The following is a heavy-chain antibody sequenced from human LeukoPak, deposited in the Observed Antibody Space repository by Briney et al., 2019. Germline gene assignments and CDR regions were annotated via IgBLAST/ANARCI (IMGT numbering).Heavy chain of an antibody. Sequence: GRSLRPSRAASGFSFTSYAMSSVRQAPGKGLESVLAISGSGGSTYYADSVKGWFTISRDNSKNTLYLQMNSLRAEDTAVYYCAKRYCSGGSCYPLDYWGQGTLVTVSS. CDR3: AKRYCSGGSCYPLDY. CDR2: ISGSGGST. CDR1: GFSFTSYA. D-gene: IGHD2-15*01. J-gene: IGHJ4*02. V-gene: IGHV3-23*01.